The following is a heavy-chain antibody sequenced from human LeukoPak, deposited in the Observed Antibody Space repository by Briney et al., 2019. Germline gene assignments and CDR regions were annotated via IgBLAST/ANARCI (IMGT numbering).Heavy chain of an antibody. CDR3: AVVAAAGNDFDY. CDR1: GYTFTNYA. CDR2: INAGNGNT. Sequence: ASVKVSCKASGYTFTNYAMHWVRQAPGQRLEGMGWINAGNGNTKYSQEFQGRVTITRDTAASTASMQLSSLSCEDMAVYYCAVVAAAGNDFDYWGQGTRVTVSS. D-gene: IGHD6-13*01. J-gene: IGHJ4*02. V-gene: IGHV1-3*03.